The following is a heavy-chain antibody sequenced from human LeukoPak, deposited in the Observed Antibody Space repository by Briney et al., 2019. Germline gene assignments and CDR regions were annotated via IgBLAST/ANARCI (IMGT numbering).Heavy chain of an antibody. CDR3: AGVRRIAAAGEGLS. J-gene: IGHJ5*02. Sequence: GGSLRLSCAASGFTFSSYWMSWVRQAPGKGLEWVANIKQDGSEKYYVDSVKGRFTISRDNAKNSLYLQMNSLRAEDTAVYYCAGVRRIAAAGEGLSWGQGTLVTVSS. CDR1: GFTFSSYW. CDR2: IKQDGSEK. D-gene: IGHD6-13*01. V-gene: IGHV3-7*03.